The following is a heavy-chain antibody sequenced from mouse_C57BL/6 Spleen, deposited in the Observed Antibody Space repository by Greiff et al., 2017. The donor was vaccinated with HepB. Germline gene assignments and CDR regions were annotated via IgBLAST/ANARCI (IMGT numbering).Heavy chain of an antibody. J-gene: IGHJ4*01. CDR2: INPNNGGT. D-gene: IGHD5-1*01. Sequence: VQLKQSGPELVKPGASVKISCKASGYTFTDYYMNWVKQSHGKSLEWIGDINPNNGGTSYNQKFKGKATLTVDKSSSTAYMELRSLTSEDSAVYYCATRDRSTFYYYAMDYWGQGTSVTVSS. CDR1: GYTFTDYY. CDR3: ATRDRSTFYYYAMDY. V-gene: IGHV1-26*01.